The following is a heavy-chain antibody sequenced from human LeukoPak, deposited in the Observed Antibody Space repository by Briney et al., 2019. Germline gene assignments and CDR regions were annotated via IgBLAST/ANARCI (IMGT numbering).Heavy chain of an antibody. CDR1: GGSISSYY. CDR2: IYYSGST. D-gene: IGHD6-13*01. Sequence: SETLSLTCTVSGGSISSYYWSWIRQPPGKGLEWIGYIYYSGSTNYNPSLKSRVTISVDTSKNQFSLKLSSVTAADTAVYYCARVEERAAGPPGQLYGMDVWGQGTTVTVSS. CDR3: ARVEERAAGPPGQLYGMDV. V-gene: IGHV4-59*12. J-gene: IGHJ6*02.